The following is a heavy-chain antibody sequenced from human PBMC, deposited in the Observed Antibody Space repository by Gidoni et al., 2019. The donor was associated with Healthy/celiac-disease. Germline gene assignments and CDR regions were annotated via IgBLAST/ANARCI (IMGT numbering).Heavy chain of an antibody. D-gene: IGHD4-17*01. V-gene: IGHV3-43*01. J-gene: IGHJ6*02. CDR1: GFTCDDYT. Sequence: EVQLVESGGVVVQPGGSLRLSCAASGFTCDDYTMHWVRQAPGKGLEWVSIISWDGGSTYYADSVKGRFTISRDNSKNSLYLQMNSLRTEDTALYYCAKDAVTHYYYYGMDVWGQGTTVTVSS. CDR2: ISWDGGST. CDR3: AKDAVTHYYYYGMDV.